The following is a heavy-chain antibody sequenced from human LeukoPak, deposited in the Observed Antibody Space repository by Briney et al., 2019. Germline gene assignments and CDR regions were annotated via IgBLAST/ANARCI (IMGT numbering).Heavy chain of an antibody. CDR2: IYHSGST. Sequence: SQTLSLTCAVSGGSISSGGYSWSWIRQPSGKGLEWIGYIYHSGSTYYNPSLKSRVTISVDRSKNQFSLKLSSVTAADTAVYYCASSYSSSSFDYWGQGTLVTVSS. V-gene: IGHV4-30-2*01. J-gene: IGHJ4*02. CDR3: ASSYSSSSFDY. D-gene: IGHD6-6*01. CDR1: GGSISSGGYS.